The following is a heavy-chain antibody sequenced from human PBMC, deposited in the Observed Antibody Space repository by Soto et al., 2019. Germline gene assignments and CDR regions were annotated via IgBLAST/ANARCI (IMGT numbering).Heavy chain of an antibody. D-gene: IGHD5-18*01. CDR1: GFTFSDYY. CDR2: IRSSSSYI. J-gene: IGHJ4*02. V-gene: IGHV3-11*06. CDR3: ARDQPGYSYGYGLGY. Sequence: GGSLRLSCAASGFTFSDYYMSWIRQAPGKGLEWVSSIRSSSSYIYYADSVKGRFTISRDNAKNSLYLQMNSLRAEDTAVYYCARDQPGYSYGYGLGYWGQGTLVTVSS.